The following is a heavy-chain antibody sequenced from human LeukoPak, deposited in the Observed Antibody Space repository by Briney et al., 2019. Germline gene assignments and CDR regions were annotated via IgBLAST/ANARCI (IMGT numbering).Heavy chain of an antibody. CDR1: GGTFSSYA. CDR3: ARSPEYSSSWYGNWFDP. D-gene: IGHD6-13*01. J-gene: IGHJ5*02. Sequence: GSSVKVSCKASGGTFSSYAISWVRQAPGQGLEWMGGIIPIFGTANYAQKFQGRVTITTDESTSTAYMELSGLRSEDTAVYYCARSPEYSSSWYGNWFDPWGQGTLVTVSS. CDR2: IIPIFGTA. V-gene: IGHV1-69*05.